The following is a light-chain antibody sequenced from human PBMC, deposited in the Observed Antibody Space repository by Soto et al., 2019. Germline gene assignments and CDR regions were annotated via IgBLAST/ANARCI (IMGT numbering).Light chain of an antibody. CDR2: DAS. V-gene: IGKV1-5*01. J-gene: IGKJ1*01. CDR3: QQNKSYWT. Sequence: DIQMTQSPSTLSASVGDRVTITCRASQSISSLLAWYHQKPGKAPKLLIYDASSLEGGVPSRFSGSGSGTEFTLTISRLQDDDFATYYRQQNKSYWTFGQGTKVDIK. CDR1: QSISSL.